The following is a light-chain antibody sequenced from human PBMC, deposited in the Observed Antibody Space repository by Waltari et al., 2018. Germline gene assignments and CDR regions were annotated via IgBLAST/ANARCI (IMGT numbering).Light chain of an antibody. V-gene: IGLV3-1*01. J-gene: IGLJ2*01. CDR3: QAWDGSVV. CDR2: KDT. Sequence: YELTQPPSVSVSPGQTATITCSGHDLEHTYVCWYQQKPGQSPVMLIFKDTKRPSGIPERFSCSNSENTATLTISETQAMDEADYYCQAWDGSVVFGGGTKLTVL. CDR1: DLEHTY.